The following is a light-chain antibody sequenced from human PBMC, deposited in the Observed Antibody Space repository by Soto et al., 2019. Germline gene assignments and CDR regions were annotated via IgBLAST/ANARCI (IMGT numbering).Light chain of an antibody. CDR1: QSVLYNSNNDSY. J-gene: IGKJ1*01. V-gene: IGKV4-1*01. CDR3: MQARQTRT. CDR2: WAS. Sequence: DIVMTQTPDSLAVSLGERATINCRSSQSVLYNSNNDSYLTWYQQKPGQSPKVLIYWASTRASGVPDRFSGSGSGTDFTLKISRVEAEDVGVYYCMQARQTRTFGQGTKVDIK.